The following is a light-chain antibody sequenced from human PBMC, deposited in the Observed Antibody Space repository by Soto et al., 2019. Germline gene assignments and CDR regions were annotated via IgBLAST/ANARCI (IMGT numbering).Light chain of an antibody. CDR1: ENINNR. J-gene: IGKJ1*01. Sequence: EVGMTQSPATLSLSPGEKAPLSFRASENINNRLAWYQQTPGQAPRLLIYGASTRATGIPDRFRGSGSGTEFTLTIGSLQSEDFAVYYCQQYSDWPPWTFGQGTKVDI. CDR2: GAS. CDR3: QQYSDWPPWT. V-gene: IGKV3-15*01.